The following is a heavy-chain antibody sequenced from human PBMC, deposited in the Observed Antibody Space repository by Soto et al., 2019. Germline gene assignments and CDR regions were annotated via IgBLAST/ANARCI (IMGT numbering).Heavy chain of an antibody. J-gene: IGHJ6*02. CDR2: IWYDGSNK. CDR3: ARDLRLVLLWFGDHGGGMDV. Sequence: PGGSLRLSCAASGFTFSSYGMHWVRQAPGKGLEWVAVIWYDGSNKYYADSVKGRFTISRDNSKNTLYLQMNSLRAEDTAVYYCARDLRLVLLWFGDHGGGMDVWGQGTTVTVSS. CDR1: GFTFSSYG. D-gene: IGHD3-10*01. V-gene: IGHV3-33*01.